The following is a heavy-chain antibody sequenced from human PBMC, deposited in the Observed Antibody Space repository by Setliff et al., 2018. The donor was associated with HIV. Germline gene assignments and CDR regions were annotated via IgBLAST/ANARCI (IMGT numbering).Heavy chain of an antibody. CDR3: ARGGPGSSFGYDWFDP. CDR1: GYTFTSYG. V-gene: IGHV1-18*01. Sequence: ASVKVSCKASGYTFTSYGISWVRQAPGQGLEWMGWISAYNGNTNYAQKLQGRVTMTTDTSTNTVYMELSSLRSEDTAIYYCARGGPGSSFGYDWFDPWGQGTPVTVS. D-gene: IGHD5-18*01. CDR2: ISAYNGNT. J-gene: IGHJ5*02.